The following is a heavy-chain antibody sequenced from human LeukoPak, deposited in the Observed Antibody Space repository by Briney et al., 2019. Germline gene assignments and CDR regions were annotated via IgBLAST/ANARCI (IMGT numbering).Heavy chain of an antibody. Sequence: GGSLRLSCAASGFTFSSYAMHWVRQAPGKGLEWVAVISYDGSNKYYADSVKGRFTISRDNSKNTLYLQMNSLRAEDTAVYYCAKVQGQSGSYWSLADYWGQGTLVTVSS. J-gene: IGHJ4*02. CDR2: ISYDGSNK. CDR1: GFTFSSYA. D-gene: IGHD1-26*01. CDR3: AKVQGQSGSYWSLADY. V-gene: IGHV3-30-3*01.